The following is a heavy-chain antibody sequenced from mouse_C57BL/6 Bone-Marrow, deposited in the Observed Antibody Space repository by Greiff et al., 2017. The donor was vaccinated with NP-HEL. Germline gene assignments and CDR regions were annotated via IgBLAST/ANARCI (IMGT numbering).Heavy chain of an antibody. CDR2: INPNNGGS. D-gene: IGHD1-1*01. V-gene: IGHV1-26*01. J-gene: IGHJ1*03. Sequence: EVQLQQSGPELVKPGASVKISCKASGYTFTDYYMNWVRQSHGKSLEWIGDINPNNGGSSYNQRFKGKATLTVDKSSSTAYMELRSLTSEDSAVYNCARDYYGSSWYLEVWGTGTTVTVSS. CDR3: ARDYYGSSWYLEV. CDR1: GYTFTDYY.